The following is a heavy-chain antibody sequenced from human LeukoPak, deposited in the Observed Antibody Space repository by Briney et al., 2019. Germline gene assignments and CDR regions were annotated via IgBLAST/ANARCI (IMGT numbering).Heavy chain of an antibody. Sequence: PSETLSLTCTVSGGSISSGDYYWSWIRQPPGKGLEWIGYIYYSGSTYYNPSLKSRVTISVDTSKNQFSLKLSSVTAADTAVYYCARVPPQKYSSSWYGWGQGTLVTVSS. D-gene: IGHD6-13*01. CDR2: IYYSGST. J-gene: IGHJ4*02. CDR1: GGSISSGDYY. V-gene: IGHV4-30-4*01. CDR3: ARVPPQKYSSSWYG.